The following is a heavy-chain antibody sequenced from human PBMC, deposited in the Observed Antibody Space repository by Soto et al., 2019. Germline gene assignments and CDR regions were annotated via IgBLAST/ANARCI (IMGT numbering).Heavy chain of an antibody. J-gene: IGHJ6*01. CDR3: IQSRCGGDCLQSYASYYYYGMDV. CDR2: IYWADDK. CDR1: AFSLSTGGVG. Sequence: QITLKESGPTLVKPTQTLTLTCTFSAFSLSTGGVGVGWIRQPPGKALEWLALIYWADDKRYSPSLRSRLTITKDTSKNQVVLTMTNRDPTNTATYYCIQSRCGGDCLQSYASYYYYGMDVWGQGTTVTVSS. D-gene: IGHD2-21*02. V-gene: IGHV2-5*02.